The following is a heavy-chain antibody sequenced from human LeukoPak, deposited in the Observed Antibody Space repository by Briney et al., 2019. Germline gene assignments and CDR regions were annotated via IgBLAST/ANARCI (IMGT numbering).Heavy chain of an antibody. Sequence: GGSLRLSCAASGFTFNYYEMNWVRLAPGKGLEWVSYISSSSGIIYYADSVKGRFTISRDNSKNTLYLQMKSLRAEDTAVYYCARDFYCSRTSCYAPSFDYWGQGTLVTVSS. J-gene: IGHJ4*02. D-gene: IGHD2-2*01. CDR1: GFTFNYYE. V-gene: IGHV3-48*01. CDR3: ARDFYCSRTSCYAPSFDY. CDR2: ISSSSGII.